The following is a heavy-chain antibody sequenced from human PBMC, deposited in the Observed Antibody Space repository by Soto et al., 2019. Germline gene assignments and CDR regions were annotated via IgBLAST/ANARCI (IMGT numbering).Heavy chain of an antibody. CDR1: GYSFTSYW. J-gene: IGHJ3*02. V-gene: IGHV5-51*01. D-gene: IGHD3-9*01. CDR3: ARAGGYYDILTGPKAFDI. Sequence: PGESLKISCKGSGYSFTSYWIGWVRQMPGKGLEWMGIIYPGDSDTRYSPSFQGQVTISADKSISTAYLQWSSLRAGDTAVYYCARAGGYYDILTGPKAFDIWGQGTMVTVSS. CDR2: IYPGDSDT.